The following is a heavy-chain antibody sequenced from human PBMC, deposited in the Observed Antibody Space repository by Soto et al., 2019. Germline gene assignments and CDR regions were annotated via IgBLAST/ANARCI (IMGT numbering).Heavy chain of an antibody. CDR3: ARIPVDTSMIYWLDP. CDR1: GGSISSYY. CDR2: IYYSGST. V-gene: IGHV4-59*01. J-gene: IGHJ5*02. Sequence: LPETLSLTCTVSGGSISSYYCSWIRQPPGQGLERIGYIYYSGSTNYNPSVLSRVTISVDTAKNQFSLKLTSVTAADTAVYYCARIPVDTSMIYWLDPWGQGTLVTVSS. D-gene: IGHD5-18*01.